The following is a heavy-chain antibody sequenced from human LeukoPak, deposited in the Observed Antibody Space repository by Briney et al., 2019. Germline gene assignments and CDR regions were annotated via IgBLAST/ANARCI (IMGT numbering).Heavy chain of an antibody. Sequence: PGGSLRLSCAASGFTSSSYAMSWVRQAPGKGLEWVSAISGSGTYTYYADSVKGRFTISRGNSKNALYLQMNSLRAEDTAVYYCARGADSSGYQNWFDPWGQGTLVTVSS. D-gene: IGHD3-22*01. V-gene: IGHV3-23*01. CDR1: GFTSSSYA. CDR3: ARGADSSGYQNWFDP. J-gene: IGHJ5*02. CDR2: ISGSGTYT.